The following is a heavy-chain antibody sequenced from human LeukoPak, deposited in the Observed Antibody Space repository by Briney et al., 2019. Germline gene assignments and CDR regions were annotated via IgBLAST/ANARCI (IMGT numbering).Heavy chain of an antibody. Sequence: SGTLSLTCTVSGGSISSSSYYWGWIRQPPGKGLEWIGSIYYSGSTYYNPSLKSRVTISVDTSKNQFSLKLSSVTAADTAVYYCASLPTWGSYSGYFDYWGQGTLVTVSS. J-gene: IGHJ4*02. CDR2: IYYSGST. CDR1: GGSISSSSYY. CDR3: ASLPTWGSYSGYFDY. D-gene: IGHD1-26*01. V-gene: IGHV4-39*07.